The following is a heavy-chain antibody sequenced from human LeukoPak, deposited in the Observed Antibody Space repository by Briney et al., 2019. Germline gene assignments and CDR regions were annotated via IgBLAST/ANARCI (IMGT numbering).Heavy chain of an antibody. Sequence: GGPLRLSCAASGFTFSAYNMNWVRRTPGKGLEWVSSITTSSSYMLYADSVRRRFPISRDNAENSMYLQMNSLRDEDTAVYYCARDPYSGGYGAYYYYYMDVWGKGTTVTVSS. D-gene: IGHD6-19*01. CDR3: ARDPYSGGYGAYYYYYMDV. CDR2: ITTSSSYM. V-gene: IGHV3-21*01. J-gene: IGHJ6*03. CDR1: GFTFSAYN.